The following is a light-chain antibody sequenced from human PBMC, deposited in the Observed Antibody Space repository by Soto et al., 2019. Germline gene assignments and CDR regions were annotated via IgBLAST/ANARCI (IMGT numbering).Light chain of an antibody. CDR3: QKYGSSPKT. V-gene: IGKV3-20*01. CDR1: QSVTSNY. Sequence: EIVLTQSPGTLSLSPGERATLSCRASQSVTSNYLAWYQQKPGQAPRLLIYAASSRATAIPDRFSGSGFGKEFTLTISRLEHEDFEVYYCQKYGSSPKTFGQGTKLEIK. CDR2: AAS. J-gene: IGKJ1*01.